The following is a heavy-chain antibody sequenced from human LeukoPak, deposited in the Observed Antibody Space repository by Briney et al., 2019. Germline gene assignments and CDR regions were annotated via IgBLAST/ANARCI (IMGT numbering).Heavy chain of an antibody. J-gene: IGHJ5*02. Sequence: SETLSLTCTVSGVSISSYYWSWIRQPPGKGLEWIGYIYYSGSTNYNPSLKSRVTISVDTSKNQFSLKLSSVTAADTAVYYCARAGQIDWDANWFDPWGQGTLVTVSS. CDR2: IYYSGST. CDR3: ARAGQIDWDANWFDP. CDR1: GVSISSYY. D-gene: IGHD3-9*01. V-gene: IGHV4-59*01.